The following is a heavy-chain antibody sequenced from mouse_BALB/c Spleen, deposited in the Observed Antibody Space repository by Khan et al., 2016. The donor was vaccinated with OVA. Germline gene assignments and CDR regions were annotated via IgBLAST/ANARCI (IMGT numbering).Heavy chain of an antibody. J-gene: IGHJ4*01. CDR3: AYTLLLYSFDY. CDR2: IDRANGNT. V-gene: IGHV14-3*02. D-gene: IGHD1-2*01. CDR1: GFNIKDTY. Sequence: VQLKQSGAELMKPGASVKLSCTVSGFNIKDTYMHWVKQRPEQGMEWIGRIDRANGNTKYEPTFQGKATMTADTSYNTAYLQLSSQTSDDTAASYFAYTLLLYSFDYWGQGTSVTFSA.